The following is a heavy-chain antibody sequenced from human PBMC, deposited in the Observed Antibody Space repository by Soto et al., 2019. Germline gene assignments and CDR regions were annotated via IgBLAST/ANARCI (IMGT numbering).Heavy chain of an antibody. J-gene: IGHJ5*02. CDR1: GYTFTGYY. D-gene: IGHD6-13*01. CDR2: INPNSGGT. V-gene: IGHV1-2*04. Sequence: ASVKVSCKASGYTFTGYYMHWVRQAPGQGLEWMGWINPNSGGTNYAQKFQGWVTMTRDTSISTAYMELSRLRSDDTAVYYCARAGSSSWYWFDPWGQGTLVTVSS. CDR3: ARAGSSSWYWFDP.